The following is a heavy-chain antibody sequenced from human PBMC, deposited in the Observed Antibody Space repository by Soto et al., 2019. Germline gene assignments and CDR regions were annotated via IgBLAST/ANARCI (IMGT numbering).Heavy chain of an antibody. J-gene: IGHJ4*02. CDR1: GGSINYNSYY. D-gene: IGHD2-2*01. CDR3: ARLVVVSPVANV. Sequence: QLQLQESGPGLVKPSETLSLTCSASGGSINYNSYYWGWIRQPPGQGLEWIGSVFYTGTTYYSPSLESRVTISVDTSKNSFSLNLTSVTAADTAVYFCARLVVVSPVANVWGQGTLVTVSS. CDR2: VFYTGTT. V-gene: IGHV4-39*02.